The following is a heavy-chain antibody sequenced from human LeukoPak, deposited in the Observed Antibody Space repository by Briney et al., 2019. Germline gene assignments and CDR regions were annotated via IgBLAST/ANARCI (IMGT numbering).Heavy chain of an antibody. CDR3: ARGPGSSGGAYVGDY. Sequence: PGGSLRLSCGASGFTFSYHWMHWVRQVPGKGLLWVPRIDGGGSSTSYADSVKGRFSISRDNAKSTLYLQMSSLRAEDTAVYYCARGPGSSGGAYVGDYWGPGTLVTVSS. CDR2: IDGGGSST. CDR1: GFTFSYHW. J-gene: IGHJ4*01. D-gene: IGHD3-22*01. V-gene: IGHV3-74*01.